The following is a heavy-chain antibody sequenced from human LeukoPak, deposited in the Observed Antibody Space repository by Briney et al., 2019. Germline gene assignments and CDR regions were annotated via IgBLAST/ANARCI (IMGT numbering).Heavy chain of an antibody. CDR2: IDPTDSYT. D-gene: IGHD6-6*01. J-gene: IGHJ4*02. CDR1: GYIFTSYW. Sequence: PGESLRISCKGYGYIFTSYWITWVRQMPGKGLEWMGTIDPTDSYTNYSPSFQGHVTISTDKSISTAYLQWSSLKASDTAIYYCARRGRSSSNFDFWGQGTLVTVSS. CDR3: ARRGRSSSNFDF. V-gene: IGHV5-10-1*01.